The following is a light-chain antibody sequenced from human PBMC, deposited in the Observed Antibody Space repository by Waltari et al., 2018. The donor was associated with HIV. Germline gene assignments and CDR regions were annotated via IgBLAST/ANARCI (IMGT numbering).Light chain of an antibody. Sequence: IVLTPSPGTVSLSPGARTTLSCRASHTVAGNYIAWYHQVPGQAPRPLISGASRRATGIPARFSGSGSGTDFTLTISGLEPEDFGVYYCQQYTTSPYTFGQGTNLEI. V-gene: IGKV3-20*01. CDR3: QQYTTSPYT. CDR1: HTVAGNY. CDR2: GAS. J-gene: IGKJ2*01.